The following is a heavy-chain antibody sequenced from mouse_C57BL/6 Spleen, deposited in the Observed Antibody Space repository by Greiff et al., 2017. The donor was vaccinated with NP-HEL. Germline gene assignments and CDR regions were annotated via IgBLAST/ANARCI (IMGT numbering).Heavy chain of an antibody. V-gene: IGHV1-82*01. CDR1: GYSFSSSW. D-gene: IGHD2-5*01. J-gene: IGHJ3*01. CDR2: IYPGDGDT. Sequence: VQLQQSGPELVKPGASVKISCKASGYSFSSSWMNWVKQRPGKGLEWIGRIYPGDGDTNYNGKFKGKATLTADKSSSTAYMQLSSLTSVDSSVYFCAPYSNPVAYWGQGTLVTVSA. CDR3: APYSNPVAY.